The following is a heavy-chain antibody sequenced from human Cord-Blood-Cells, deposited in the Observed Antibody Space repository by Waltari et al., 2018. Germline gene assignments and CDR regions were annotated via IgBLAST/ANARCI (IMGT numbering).Heavy chain of an antibody. V-gene: IGHV1-3*01. CDR2: INAGNGNT. Sequence: QVQLVQSGAEVKKPGASVKVSCKASGYTFTSYSMHCVRQAPGQRLEWMGWINAGNGNTKYSQKFQGRVTITRDTSASTAYMELSSLRSEDTAVYYCARADIVVVPAAFDAFDIWGQGTMVTVSS. CDR1: GYTFTSYS. CDR3: ARADIVVVPAAFDAFDI. J-gene: IGHJ3*02. D-gene: IGHD2-2*01.